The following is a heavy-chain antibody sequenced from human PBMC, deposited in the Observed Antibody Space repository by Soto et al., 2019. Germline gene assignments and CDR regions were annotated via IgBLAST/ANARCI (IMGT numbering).Heavy chain of an antibody. D-gene: IGHD3-3*01. CDR2: INHSGST. CDR1: GGSISSGDYY. J-gene: IGHJ4*02. CDR3: ARGRTYYDFWSVLLGDFDY. Sequence: PSETLSLTCSVSGGSISSGDYYWSWIRQPPGKGLEWIGEINHSGSTNYNPSLKSRVTISVDTSKNQFSLKLSSVTAADTAVYYCARGRTYYDFWSVLLGDFDYWGQGTLVTVSS. V-gene: IGHV4-34*01.